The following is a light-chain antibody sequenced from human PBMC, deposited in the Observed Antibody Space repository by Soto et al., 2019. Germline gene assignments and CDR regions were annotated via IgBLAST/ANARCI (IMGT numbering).Light chain of an antibody. Sequence: VTQSPATLSVSPGDRATLSCRASQSVRTNLAWYQQKPGQAPRLLIYGASTRATDVPVRFSGSGSGTEFTLTISNLQSEDFAIYYCLQYNNWPTWTFGQGTRVEIK. CDR1: QSVRTN. V-gene: IGKV3-15*01. CDR2: GAS. CDR3: LQYNNWPTWT. J-gene: IGKJ1*01.